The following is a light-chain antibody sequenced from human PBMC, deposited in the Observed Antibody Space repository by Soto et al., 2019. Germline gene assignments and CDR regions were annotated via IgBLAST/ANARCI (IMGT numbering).Light chain of an antibody. V-gene: IGLV2-23*01. CDR1: SSDVGSYNL. CDR2: EGS. CDR3: CSYAGSYV. Sequence: LTQPASVSGSPGQSITISCTGTSSDVGSYNLVSWYQQYPGKAPKLMIYEGSKRPSGVSNRFSGSKSGNTASLTISGLQAEDEADYYCCSYAGSYVFGAGTKVTVL. J-gene: IGLJ1*01.